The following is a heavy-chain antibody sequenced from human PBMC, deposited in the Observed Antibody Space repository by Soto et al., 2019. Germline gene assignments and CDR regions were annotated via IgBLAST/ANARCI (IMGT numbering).Heavy chain of an antibody. J-gene: IGHJ4*02. Sequence: SETLSLTCAVSGGSISRSNWWSWVRRPPGKGLEWIGEIYHSGSTNYNPSLKSRVTISVDKSKNQFSLKLSSVTAADTAVYYCAREYYYDSSHYYFDYWGQGTLVTVSS. V-gene: IGHV4-4*02. CDR1: GGSISRSNW. D-gene: IGHD3-22*01. CDR2: IYHSGST. CDR3: AREYYYDSSHYYFDY.